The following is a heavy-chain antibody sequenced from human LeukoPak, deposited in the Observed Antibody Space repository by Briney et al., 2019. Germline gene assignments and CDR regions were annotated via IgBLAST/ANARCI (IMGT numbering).Heavy chain of an antibody. Sequence: SETLSLTCTVSGGSISSYYWSWIRQPPGKGLEGIGYTYYSGSTNYNPSLKSRVTISVDTSKNLFFPKLSPATTADACWYFLSSSSLGYYFDSWGPGALVTVSS. CDR2: TYYSGST. J-gene: IGHJ4*02. CDR1: GGSISSYY. D-gene: IGHD6-13*01. V-gene: IGHV4-59*01. CDR3: SSSSLGYYFDS.